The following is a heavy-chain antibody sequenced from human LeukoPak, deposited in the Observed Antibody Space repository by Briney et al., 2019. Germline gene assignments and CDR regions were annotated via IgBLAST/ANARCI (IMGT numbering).Heavy chain of an antibody. CDR3: ARGWFGEYFDY. V-gene: IGHV1-18*01. D-gene: IGHD3-10*01. J-gene: IGHJ4*02. CDR1: GGTFSSYA. CDR2: ISAYNGNT. Sequence: ASVKVPCKASGGTFSSYAISWVRQAPGQGLEWMGWISAYNGNTNYAQKLQGRVTMATDTSTSTAYMELRSLRSDDTAVYYCARGWFGEYFDYWGQGTLVTVSS.